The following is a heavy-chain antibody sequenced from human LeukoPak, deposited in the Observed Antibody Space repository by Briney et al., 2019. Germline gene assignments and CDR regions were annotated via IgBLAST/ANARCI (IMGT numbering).Heavy chain of an antibody. V-gene: IGHV3-7*01. CDR3: AKCAIDYLASYHFDH. Sequence: GGSLRLSCAASGFTFNYSWMSWVRQAPGKGLEWVANIKQRGSEKSYVDSVKGRFSISRDNTKNSVFLQMNSLRAEDTAVYYCAKCAIDYLASYHFDHWGRGTLVTVSS. J-gene: IGHJ4*02. CDR1: GFTFNYSW. D-gene: IGHD2/OR15-2a*01. CDR2: IKQRGSEK.